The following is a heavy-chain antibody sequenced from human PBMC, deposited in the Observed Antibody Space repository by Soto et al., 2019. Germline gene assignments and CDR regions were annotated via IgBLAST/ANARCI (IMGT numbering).Heavy chain of an antibody. CDR2: IYYSGST. Sequence: SETLSLTCTVSGGSISSYYWSWIRQPPGKGLEWIGYIYYSGSTNYNPSLKSRVTISVDTSKNQFSLKLSSVTAADTAVYYCARAGSWIRDAFDIWGQRTMVTVSS. J-gene: IGHJ3*02. CDR3: ARAGSWIRDAFDI. CDR1: GGSISSYY. V-gene: IGHV4-59*01. D-gene: IGHD3-10*01.